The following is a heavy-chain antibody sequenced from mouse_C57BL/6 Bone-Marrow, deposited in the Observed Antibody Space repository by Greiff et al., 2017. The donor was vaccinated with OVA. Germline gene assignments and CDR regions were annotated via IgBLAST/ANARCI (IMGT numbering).Heavy chain of an antibody. D-gene: IGHD2-3*01. V-gene: IGHV1-64*01. J-gene: IGHJ4*01. CDR3: ARCRWLLRHAMDY. CDR1: GYTFTSYW. CDR2: IHPNSGST. Sequence: QVQLQQPGAELVKPGASVKLSCKASGYTFTSYWMHWVKQRPGQGLEWIGMIHPNSGSTNYNEKFKSKATLTVDKSSSTAYMQLSSLRCEDSAVYYCARCRWLLRHAMDYWGQGTSVTVSS.